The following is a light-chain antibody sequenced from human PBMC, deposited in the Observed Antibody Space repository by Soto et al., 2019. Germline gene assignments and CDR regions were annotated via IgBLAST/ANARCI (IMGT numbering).Light chain of an antibody. Sequence: EIVLTQSPGTLSLSPGERATLSCRASQTVSSNYLAWYQQKPGQAPRLLIFDASSRATGIPDRFSGSGSGTDFTLTIRRLEPEDFAVYYCQHYGNSPPNAFGQGTKLEI. V-gene: IGKV3-20*01. CDR2: DAS. CDR1: QTVSSNY. J-gene: IGKJ2*01. CDR3: QHYGNSPPNA.